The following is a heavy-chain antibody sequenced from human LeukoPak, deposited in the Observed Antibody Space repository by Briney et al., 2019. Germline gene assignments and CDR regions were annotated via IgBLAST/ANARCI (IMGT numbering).Heavy chain of an antibody. D-gene: IGHD6-19*01. CDR2: ISSTSIYK. J-gene: IGHJ3*02. CDR1: GFTFSSYS. V-gene: IGHV3-21*04. CDR3: AREITVAGKEGAFDI. Sequence: PGGSLRLSCAASGFTFSSYSMNWVRQAPGKGLEWVSSISSTSIYKYYADSVKGRFTISRDNAKNSLYLQMNSLRAEDTAIYYCAREITVAGKEGAFDIWGPGTMLTVSS.